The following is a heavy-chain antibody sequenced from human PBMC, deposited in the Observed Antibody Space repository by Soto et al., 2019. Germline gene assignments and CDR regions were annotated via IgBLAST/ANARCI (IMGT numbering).Heavy chain of an antibody. CDR3: AIGNPDWFDP. D-gene: IGHD1-1*01. CDR1: GYSISSGLY. V-gene: IGHV4-38-2*01. CDR2: IYRGGIT. Sequence: SETLSLTCAVSGYSISSGLYWGWIREPPGKGLEWIGTIYRGGITYYNPSLKSRVTISIDTSKNHFSLRLSSVTATDTAVYFCAIGNPDWFDPWGQGTLVTVSS. J-gene: IGHJ5*02.